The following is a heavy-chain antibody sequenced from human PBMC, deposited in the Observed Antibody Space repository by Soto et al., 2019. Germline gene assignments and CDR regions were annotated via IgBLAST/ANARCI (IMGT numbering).Heavy chain of an antibody. D-gene: IGHD6-19*01. CDR3: ARTYSSGWRYYYGMDV. CDR2: IIPIFGTA. Sequence: SVKVSCTASGGTLSSYAISWVRQAPGQGLEWMGGIIPIFGTANYAQKFQGRVTITADESTSTAYMELSSLRSEDTAVYYCARTYSSGWRYYYGMDVWGQGTTVTVSS. V-gene: IGHV1-69*13. CDR1: GGTLSSYA. J-gene: IGHJ6*02.